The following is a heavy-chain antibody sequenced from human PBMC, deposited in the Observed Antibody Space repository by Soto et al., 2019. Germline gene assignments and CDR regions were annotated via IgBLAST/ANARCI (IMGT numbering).Heavy chain of an antibody. D-gene: IGHD2-21*02. CDR3: ARARRSHCGGDCYSNY. CDR2: IYHSGST. CDR1: GCSISSGGYS. J-gene: IGHJ4*02. V-gene: IGHV4-30-2*01. Sequence: SETLSLTCAVSGCSISSGGYSWSWIRQPPGKGLEWIGYIYHSGSTYYNPSLKSRVTISVDRSKNQFSLKLSSVTAADTAVYYCARARRSHCGGDCYSNYWGQGTLVTVSS.